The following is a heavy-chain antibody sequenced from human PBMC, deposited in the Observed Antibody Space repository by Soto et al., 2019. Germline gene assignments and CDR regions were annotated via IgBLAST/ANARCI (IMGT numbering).Heavy chain of an antibody. Sequence: PRESLKISCKGSGYSFTSYWIGWVRQMPGKGLEWMGIIYPGDSDTRYSPSFQGQVTISADKSISTAYLQWSSLKASDTAMYYCARWGVPAISPGSTLTYYYYGMDVWGQGTTVTVSS. D-gene: IGHD2-2*01. V-gene: IGHV5-51*01. CDR3: ARWGVPAISPGSTLTYYYYGMDV. CDR1: GYSFTSYW. CDR2: IYPGDSDT. J-gene: IGHJ6*02.